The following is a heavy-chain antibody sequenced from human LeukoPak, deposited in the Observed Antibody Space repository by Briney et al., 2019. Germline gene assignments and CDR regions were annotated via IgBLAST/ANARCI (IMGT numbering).Heavy chain of an antibody. D-gene: IGHD3-22*01. V-gene: IGHV3-30*18. CDR1: GFTFSSYG. J-gene: IGHJ4*02. CDR2: ISYDGSNK. CDR3: AKDYDSSGYFDY. Sequence: GGSLRLSCAASGFTFSSYGMHWVRQAPGKGLEWVAVISYDGSNKYYADSVKGRFTISGDNSKNTLYLQMNSLRAEDTAVYYCAKDYDSSGYFDYWGQGTLVTVSS.